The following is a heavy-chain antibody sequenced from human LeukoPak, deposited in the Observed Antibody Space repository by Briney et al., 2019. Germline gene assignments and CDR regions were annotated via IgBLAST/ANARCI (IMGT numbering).Heavy chain of an antibody. J-gene: IGHJ4*02. V-gene: IGHV1-8*01. Sequence: ASVKVSCKASGYAFTSYDINWVRRATGQGLEWMGWMNPNSGDTGYAQKFQGRVTMTRNTSISTAYMVLSSLRSEDTAVYYCARISNMATTPDSWGQGTLVTVSS. CDR2: MNPNSGDT. CDR1: GYAFTSYD. CDR3: ARISNMATTPDS. D-gene: IGHD5-24*01.